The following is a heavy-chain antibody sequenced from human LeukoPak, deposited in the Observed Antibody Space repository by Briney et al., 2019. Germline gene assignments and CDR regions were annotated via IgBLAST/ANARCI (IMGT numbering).Heavy chain of an antibody. CDR2: IKQDGSEK. D-gene: IGHD6-19*01. CDR3: AREGSGWYVEYYFDY. CDR1: GFTFSSYW. V-gene: IGHV3-7*01. J-gene: IGHJ4*02. Sequence: GGSLRLSCAASGFTFSSYWMSWVRQAPGKGLEWVANIKQDGSEKYYVDSVKGRFTISRDNAKNSLYLQMNSLRAEDTAVYYCAREGSGWYVEYYFDYWGQGTLVTVSS.